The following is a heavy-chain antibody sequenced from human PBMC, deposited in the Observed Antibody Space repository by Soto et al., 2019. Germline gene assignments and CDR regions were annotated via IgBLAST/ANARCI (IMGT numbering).Heavy chain of an antibody. CDR1: GFTFSSYA. Sequence: GGSLRLSCAASGFTFSSYAMSWVRQAPGKGLEWVSAISGSGGSTYYADSVKGRFTISRDNSKNTLYLQMNSLRAEDTAVYYCAKEMLWFGELFTLHDCWGQGTLVTVSS. J-gene: IGHJ4*02. CDR2: ISGSGGST. CDR3: AKEMLWFGELFTLHDC. V-gene: IGHV3-23*01. D-gene: IGHD3-10*01.